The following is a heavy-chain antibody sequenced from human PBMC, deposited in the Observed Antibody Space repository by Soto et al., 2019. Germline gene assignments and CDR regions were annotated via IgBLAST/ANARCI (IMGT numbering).Heavy chain of an antibody. CDR1: GFTFSRHG. CDR2: ILNDASGH. V-gene: IGHV3-33*01. D-gene: IGHD5-12*01. CDR3: ARDDGYPDNGFDY. J-gene: IGHJ4*02. Sequence: PGGSLRLSCAASGFTFSRHGMHWVRQTPGKGLEWLAVILNDASGHWYADSVKGRFTISRDNFENTLYLQMNGLRLEDTAMYYCARDDGYPDNGFDYWGQGTLVTVSS.